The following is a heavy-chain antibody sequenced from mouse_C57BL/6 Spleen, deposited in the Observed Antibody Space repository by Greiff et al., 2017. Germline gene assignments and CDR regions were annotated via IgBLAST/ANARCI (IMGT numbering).Heavy chain of an antibody. CDR1: GYTFTDYY. CDR3: ARDDWLPITTVVATGDY. J-gene: IGHJ2*01. Sequence: EVKLQESGPVLVKPGASVKMSCKASGYTFTDYYMNWVKQSHGKSLEWIGVINPYNGGTSYNQKFKGKATLTVDKSSSTAYMELNSLTSEDSAVYYCARDDWLPITTVVATGDYWGQGTTLTVSS. CDR2: INPYNGGT. D-gene: IGHD1-1*01. V-gene: IGHV1-19*01.